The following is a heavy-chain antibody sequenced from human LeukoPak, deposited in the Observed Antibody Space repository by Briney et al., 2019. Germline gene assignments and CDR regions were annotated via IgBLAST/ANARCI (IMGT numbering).Heavy chain of an antibody. Sequence: ASVKVSCKASGYTFTSYGISWVRQAPGQGLEWMGWISAYNGNTNYAQKLQGRVTMATDTSTSTAYMELRSLRSDDTAVYYCARDLRPDYYDSSGYLLGTDYWGQGTLVTVSS. D-gene: IGHD3-22*01. CDR2: ISAYNGNT. J-gene: IGHJ4*02. CDR1: GYTFTSYG. CDR3: ARDLRPDYYDSSGYLLGTDY. V-gene: IGHV1-18*01.